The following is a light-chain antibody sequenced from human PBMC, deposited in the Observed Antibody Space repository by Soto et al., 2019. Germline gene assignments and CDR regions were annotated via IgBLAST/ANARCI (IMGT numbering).Light chain of an antibody. J-gene: IGKJ1*01. CDR3: QQYGNSRWT. Sequence: EVVLTQSPGTLSLFPGERATLSCRASQSVSSSYLAWYQQKPGQAPRLLISGASSRATGIPDRFSGSGSGTDFILTISRLEPEDFAVYYCQQYGNSRWTFGQGTKVDIK. CDR1: QSVSSSY. V-gene: IGKV3-20*01. CDR2: GAS.